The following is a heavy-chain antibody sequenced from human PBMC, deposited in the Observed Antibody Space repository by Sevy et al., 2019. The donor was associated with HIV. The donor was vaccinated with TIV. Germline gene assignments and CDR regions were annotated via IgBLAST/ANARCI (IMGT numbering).Heavy chain of an antibody. V-gene: IGHV3-30*03. J-gene: IGHJ4*02. Sequence: GGSLRLSCAASAFTFSAHAMHWVRQAPGKGLEWVAVISYDGSSEYYADSVKGRFTISRDNSKNTLYLQMHGLRPDDTAVYYCARDAGYSTGWYPGYWGQGTLVTVSS. CDR3: ARDAGYSTGWYPGY. D-gene: IGHD6-19*01. CDR2: ISYDGSSE. CDR1: AFTFSAHA.